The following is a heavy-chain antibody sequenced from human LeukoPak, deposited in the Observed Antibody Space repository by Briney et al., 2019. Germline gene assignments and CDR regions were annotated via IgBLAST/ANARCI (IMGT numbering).Heavy chain of an antibody. CDR1: GFTFNNYA. V-gene: IGHV3-21*01. D-gene: IGHD3-3*01. CDR3: ARSRGVITGDY. J-gene: IGHJ4*02. Sequence: GGSLRLSCGASGFTFNNYAMNWVRQAPGKGLEWVSSISSSSSYIYYADSVKGRFTISRDNAKNSLYLQMNSLRAEDTAVYYCARSRGVITGDYWGQGTLVTVSS. CDR2: ISSSSSYI.